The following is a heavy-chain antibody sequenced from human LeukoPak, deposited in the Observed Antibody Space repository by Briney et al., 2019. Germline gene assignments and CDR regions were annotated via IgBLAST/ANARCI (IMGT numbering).Heavy chain of an antibody. Sequence: PSETLSLTCAVSGGSISSSSYYWGWIRQPPGKGLEWIGSIYYSGSTYYNPSLKSRVTISVDTSKNQFSLKLSSVTAADTAVYYCARIYDFWSGGYYFDYWGQGTLVTVSS. CDR3: ARIYDFWSGGYYFDY. D-gene: IGHD3-3*01. J-gene: IGHJ4*02. CDR2: IYYSGST. V-gene: IGHV4-39*07. CDR1: GGSISSSSYY.